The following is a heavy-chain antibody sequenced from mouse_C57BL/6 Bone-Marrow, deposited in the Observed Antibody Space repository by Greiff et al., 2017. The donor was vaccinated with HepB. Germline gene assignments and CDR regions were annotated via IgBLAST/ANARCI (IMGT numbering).Heavy chain of an antibody. CDR1: GYTFTSYW. CDR3: ARGAYDYDVSFDY. CDR2: IHPNSGST. Sequence: QVQLQQPGAELVKPGASVKLSCKASGYTFTSYWMHWVKQRPGQGLEWIGMIHPNSGSTNYNEKFKSKATLTVDKSSSTAYMQLSSLTSEDSAVYYCARGAYDYDVSFDYWGQGSTLTVSS. J-gene: IGHJ2*01. V-gene: IGHV1-64*01. D-gene: IGHD2-4*01.